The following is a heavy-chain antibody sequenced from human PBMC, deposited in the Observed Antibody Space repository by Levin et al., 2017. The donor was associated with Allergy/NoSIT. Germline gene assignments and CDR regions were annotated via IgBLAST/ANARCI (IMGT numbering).Heavy chain of an antibody. Sequence: HPGGSLRLSCAASGFTFSGSAMHWVRQASGKGLEWVGRIRSKANSYATAYAASVKGRFTISRDDSKNTAYLQMNSLKTEDTAVYYCNAYGSGSYYLRGVDPSHPAPIVRWGQGTLVTVSS. CDR1: GFTFSGSA. CDR2: IRSKANSYAT. V-gene: IGHV3-73*01. J-gene: IGHJ4*02. D-gene: IGHD3-10*01. CDR3: NAYGSGSYYLRGVDPSHPAPIVR.